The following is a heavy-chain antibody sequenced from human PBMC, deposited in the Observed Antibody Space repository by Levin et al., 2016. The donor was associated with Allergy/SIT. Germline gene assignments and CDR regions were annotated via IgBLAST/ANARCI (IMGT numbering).Heavy chain of an antibody. D-gene: IGHD3-10*01. J-gene: IGHJ4*02. Sequence: ASVKVSCKASGYSFTSYDINWVRQATGQGLEWMGWMNPNSGNTGYAQKFQGRVTMTRNTSISTASMELSSLRSEDTAVYYCARGRGISWFGELLNQFDYWGQGTLVTVSS. V-gene: IGHV1-8*01. CDR1: GYSFTSYD. CDR2: MNPNSGNT. CDR3: ARGRGISWFGELLNQFDY.